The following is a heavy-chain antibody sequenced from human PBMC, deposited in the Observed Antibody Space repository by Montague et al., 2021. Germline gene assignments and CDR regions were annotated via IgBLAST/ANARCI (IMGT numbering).Heavy chain of an antibody. CDR2: TYYRSRWYF. V-gene: IGHV6-1*01. CDR3: ARDHGLINARAY. CDR1: GDSVSSTTTA. D-gene: IGHD2-8*01. J-gene: IGHJ4*02. Sequence: CAISGDSVSSTTTALHWIRQSPSRGLEWLGRTYYRSRWYFDYAPSVKSRITIQPDTATNQFSLQVNSVTPEDTAVYFCARDHGLINARAYWGQGTLVTVSS.